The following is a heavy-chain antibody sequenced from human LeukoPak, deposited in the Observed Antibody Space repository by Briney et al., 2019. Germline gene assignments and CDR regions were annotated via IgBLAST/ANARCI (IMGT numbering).Heavy chain of an antibody. Sequence: PGGSLRLSCAASGFTFSSYSMNWVRQAPGKGLEWVAFIRYDGSNKYYADSVKGRFTISRDNSKNTLYLQMNSLRAEDTAVYYCAKDMYGSGSSWYYYYYYYMDVWGKGTTVTVSS. CDR2: IRYDGSNK. V-gene: IGHV3-30*02. CDR3: AKDMYGSGSSWYYYYYYYMDV. D-gene: IGHD3-10*01. J-gene: IGHJ6*03. CDR1: GFTFSSYS.